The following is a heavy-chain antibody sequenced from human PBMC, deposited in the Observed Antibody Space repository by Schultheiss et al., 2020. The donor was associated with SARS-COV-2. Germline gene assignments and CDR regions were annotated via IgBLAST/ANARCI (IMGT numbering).Heavy chain of an antibody. Sequence: SETLSLTCAVYGGSFSGYYWSWIRQPPGKGLEWIGEINHSGSTNYNPSLKSRVSMSVDTSKNQFSLNLRSLTAADTAVYYCARDSDGDHGGWFDPWGQGTLVTVSS. CDR1: GGSFSGYY. CDR2: INHSGST. J-gene: IGHJ5*02. V-gene: IGHV4-34*01. D-gene: IGHD4-17*01. CDR3: ARDSDGDHGGWFDP.